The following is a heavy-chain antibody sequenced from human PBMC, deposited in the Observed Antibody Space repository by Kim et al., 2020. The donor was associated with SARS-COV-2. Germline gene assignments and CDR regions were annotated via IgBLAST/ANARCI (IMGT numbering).Heavy chain of an antibody. CDR3: AKDMGGFLEWLLDV. Sequence: ADSVKGRLTISRANAKNSLYLQMNSLRAEDTALYYCAKDMGGFLEWLLDVWGKGTTVTVSS. J-gene: IGHJ6*04. V-gene: IGHV3-9*01. D-gene: IGHD3-3*01.